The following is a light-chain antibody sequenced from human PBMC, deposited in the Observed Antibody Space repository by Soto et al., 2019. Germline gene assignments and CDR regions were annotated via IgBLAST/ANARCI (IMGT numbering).Light chain of an antibody. CDR2: EVT. Sequence: QSVLTQPASVSGSPGQSIAISCTGSSSDVGIYNYVSWYQQHPGKVPKLIIYEVTNRPSGVSNRCSGSKSGNTASLTISGLQAEDEADYYCSASTTSSTRVFGTGTKVTVL. V-gene: IGLV2-14*01. CDR1: SSDVGIYNY. CDR3: SASTTSSTRV. J-gene: IGLJ1*01.